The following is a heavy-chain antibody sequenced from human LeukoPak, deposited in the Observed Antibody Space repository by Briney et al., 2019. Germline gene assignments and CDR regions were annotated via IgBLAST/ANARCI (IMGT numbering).Heavy chain of an antibody. Sequence: GESLKISWKGSGYNFTSYWNGLVRQIPGKGLGWVGIIFPGDSETRYRPSCQGQITISADKSISTAYLQWSSLKASDAAMYYCARRLCSSTSCHSFDPWGQGTLVTVSS. V-gene: IGHV5-51*01. CDR3: ARRLCSSTSCHSFDP. D-gene: IGHD2-2*01. CDR1: GYNFTSYW. J-gene: IGHJ5*02. CDR2: IFPGDSET.